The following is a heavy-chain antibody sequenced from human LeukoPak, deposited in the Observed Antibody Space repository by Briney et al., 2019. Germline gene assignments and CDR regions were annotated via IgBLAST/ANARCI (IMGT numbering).Heavy chain of an antibody. D-gene: IGHD6-13*01. V-gene: IGHV3-23*01. J-gene: IGHJ5*02. CDR3: VRLGAFRTLSNSTWYRWFDP. Sequence: GGSLRLSCAASGFTFSSYAMSWVRQAPGKGLEWVSGISGRGDRTYYAESVKGRFTISRDTPKNTLYLQMNSLRAEDTAVYYCVRLGAFRTLSNSTWYRWFDPWGQGTLVTVSS. CDR2: ISGRGDRT. CDR1: GFTFSSYA.